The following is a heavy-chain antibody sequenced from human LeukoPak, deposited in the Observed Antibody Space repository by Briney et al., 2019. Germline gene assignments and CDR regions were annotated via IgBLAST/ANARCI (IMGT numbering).Heavy chain of an antibody. V-gene: IGHV1-69*05. D-gene: IGHD6-6*01. Sequence: SVKVSCKASGGTFSSYAISWVRQAPGHGLEWMGGIIPIFGTANYAQKFQGRVTITTDESTSTAYMELSSLRSEDTAVYYCARVACSSSVGYFDYWGQGTLVTVSS. CDR3: ARVACSSSVGYFDY. J-gene: IGHJ4*02. CDR1: GGTFSSYA. CDR2: IIPIFGTA.